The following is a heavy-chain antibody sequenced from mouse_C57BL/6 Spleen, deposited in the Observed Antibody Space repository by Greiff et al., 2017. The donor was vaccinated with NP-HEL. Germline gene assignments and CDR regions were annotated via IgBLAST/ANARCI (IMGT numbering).Heavy chain of an antibody. J-gene: IGHJ2*01. CDR2: IYPGDGDT. CDR3: AREGSSTCYGY. CDR1: GYAFSSSW. V-gene: IGHV1-82*01. Sequence: VQLQQSGPELVKPGASVKISCKASGYAFSSSWMNWVKQRPGKGLEWIGRIYPGDGDTNYNGKFKGKATLTADKSASTAYMQLSSLTSEDSAVYFCAREGSSTCYGYWGQGTTLTVSS. D-gene: IGHD3-2*02.